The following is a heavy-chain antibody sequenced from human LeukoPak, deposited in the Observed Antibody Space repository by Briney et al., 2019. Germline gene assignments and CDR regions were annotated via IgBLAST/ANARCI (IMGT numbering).Heavy chain of an antibody. D-gene: IGHD4-11*01. CDR3: ARDYSNYVYNWFDP. V-gene: IGHV4-59*01. CDR2: IYYSGST. Sequence: SETLSLTCTVSGGSISSYYWSWIRQPPGKGLEWIGYIYYSGSTNYNPSLKSRVTISVDTSKNQFSLKLSSVTAADTAVYYCARDYSNYVYNWFDPWGQGTLVTVFS. J-gene: IGHJ5*02. CDR1: GGSISSYY.